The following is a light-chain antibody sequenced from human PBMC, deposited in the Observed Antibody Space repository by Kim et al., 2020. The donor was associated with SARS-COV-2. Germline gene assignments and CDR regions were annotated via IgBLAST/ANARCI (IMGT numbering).Light chain of an antibody. J-gene: IGKJ4*02. CDR2: DAS. CDR1: QGIRKY. V-gene: IGKV1-27*01. CDR3: QRCDDAPRT. Sequence: VGERVTVTRRAIQGIRKYLAWYQQKPGKVPNLLIYDASTLQSGVPSRFSGSGSGTDFTLTISRLQPEDVATYYCQRCDDAPRTFGGGTKVDIK.